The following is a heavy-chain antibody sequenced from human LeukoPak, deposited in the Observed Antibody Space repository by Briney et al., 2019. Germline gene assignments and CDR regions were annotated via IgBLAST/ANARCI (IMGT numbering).Heavy chain of an antibody. CDR1: GGSISTGSYY. J-gene: IGHJ3*02. CDR3: ARDGYTWMGDAFDI. CDR2: IYTSGST. Sequence: SQTLYLTCTVSGGSISTGSYYRSWIRQPAGKGLEWIGRIYTSGSTNYNPSLKSRVTISVDMSKNQFSLKLSSVTAADTAVYYCARDGYTWMGDAFDIWGQGTMVTVPS. D-gene: IGHD5-12*01. V-gene: IGHV4-61*02.